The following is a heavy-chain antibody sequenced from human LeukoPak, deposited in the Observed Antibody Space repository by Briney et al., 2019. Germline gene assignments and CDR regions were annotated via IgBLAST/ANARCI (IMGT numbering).Heavy chain of an antibody. D-gene: IGHD2-2*01. CDR3: AKDCRRAVVLAAMDY. CDR1: GFTFSSYG. J-gene: IGHJ4*02. Sequence: GGSLRLSCAASGFTFSSYGMHWVRQAPGKGLEWVAVIWYDGSNKYYADSVKGRFTISRDNSKNTLYLQMNSLRAEDTAVYYCAKDCRRAVVLAAMDYWGQGTMVTVSS. CDR2: IWYDGSNK. V-gene: IGHV3-33*06.